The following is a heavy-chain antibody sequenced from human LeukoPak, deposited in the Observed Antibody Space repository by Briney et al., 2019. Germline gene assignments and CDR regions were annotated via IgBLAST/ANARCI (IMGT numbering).Heavy chain of an antibody. CDR1: GGSISSSSYY. Sequence: SETLSLTCTVSGGSISSSSYYWGWIRQPPGKGLEWIGEINHSGSTNYNPSLKSRVTISVDTSKNQFSLKLSSVTAADTAVYYCARVTMVRGVIIFFDYWGQGTLVTVSS. CDR2: INHSGST. V-gene: IGHV4-39*07. J-gene: IGHJ4*02. D-gene: IGHD3-10*01. CDR3: ARVTMVRGVIIFFDY.